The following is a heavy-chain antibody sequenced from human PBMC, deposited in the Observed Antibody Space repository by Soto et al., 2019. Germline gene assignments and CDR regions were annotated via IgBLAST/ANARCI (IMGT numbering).Heavy chain of an antibody. V-gene: IGHV4-31*03. D-gene: IGHD3-22*01. CDR2: IHYSGST. Sequence: SETLSLTCTVSGGSISSGGYYWSWIRQHPGKGLEWIGYIHYSGSTYYNPSLKSRVTISVDTSKNQFSLNLSSVTAADTAVYYCAREDRNYYDSSGYYHWGQGTLVTVSS. J-gene: IGHJ5*02. CDR1: GGSISSGGYY. CDR3: AREDRNYYDSSGYYH.